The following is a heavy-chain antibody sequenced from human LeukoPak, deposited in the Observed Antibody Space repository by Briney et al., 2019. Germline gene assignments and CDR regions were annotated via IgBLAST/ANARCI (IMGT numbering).Heavy chain of an antibody. CDR2: INAGNGNT. J-gene: IGHJ4*02. CDR3: ARESEQQLSGQSFDY. Sequence: ASVTVSFKASGYTFTSYAMHWVRQAPGQTFEWMGWINAGNGNTKYSQKFQGRVTITRDTSASTAYMELSSLRSEDTAVYYCARESEQQLSGQSFDYWGQGTLVTVSS. CDR1: GYTFTSYA. V-gene: IGHV1-3*01. D-gene: IGHD6-13*01.